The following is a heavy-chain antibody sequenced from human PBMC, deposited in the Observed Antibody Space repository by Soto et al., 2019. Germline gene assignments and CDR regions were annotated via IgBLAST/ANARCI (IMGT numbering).Heavy chain of an antibody. CDR2: IYYSGST. CDR1: GGSISSYY. V-gene: IGHV4-59*01. Sequence: SETLSLTCTVSGGSISSYYWSWIRQPPGKGLEWIGYIYYSGSTNYNPSLKSRVTISVDTSKNQFSLKLSSVTAADTAVYYCARSPAKGQKYNWFDPWGQGTLVTVSS. J-gene: IGHJ5*02. CDR3: ARSPAKGQKYNWFDP.